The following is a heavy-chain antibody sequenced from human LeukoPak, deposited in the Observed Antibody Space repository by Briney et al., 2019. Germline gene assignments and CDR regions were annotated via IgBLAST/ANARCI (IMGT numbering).Heavy chain of an antibody. J-gene: IGHJ4*02. Sequence: GGSLRLSCPTSGLTFSRYAMSWVRQAPGKGLEWVSGISGSGGNTYYTDSVKGRFTISRDNSKNTLYLQMNSLRPEDTAVYYCAKDYGGIPLFDYWGQGTLVTVSS. CDR2: ISGSGGNT. D-gene: IGHD4-23*01. V-gene: IGHV3-23*01. CDR1: GLTFSRYA. CDR3: AKDYGGIPLFDY.